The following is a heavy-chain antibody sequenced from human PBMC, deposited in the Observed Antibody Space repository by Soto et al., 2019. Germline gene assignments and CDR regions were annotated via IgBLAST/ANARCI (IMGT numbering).Heavy chain of an antibody. CDR1: GGSISSGGYS. V-gene: IGHV4-30-2*01. CDR3: DSAIGWFGELLGGYYFDY. CDR2: IYHSGST. Sequence: SETLSLTCAVSGGSISSGGYSWSWIRQPPGKGLEWIGYIYHSGSTYYNPSLKSRVTISVDRSKNQFSLKLSSVTAADTAVYYCDSAIGWFGELLGGYYFDYWGQGTLVTVSS. J-gene: IGHJ4*02. D-gene: IGHD3-10*01.